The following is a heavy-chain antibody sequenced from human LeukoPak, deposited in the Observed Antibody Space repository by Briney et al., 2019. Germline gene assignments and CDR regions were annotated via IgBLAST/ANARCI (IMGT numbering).Heavy chain of an antibody. Sequence: GGSLRLSCAASGFTFSSDWMHWVRQVPGKGLVWVSRINPDGRTTNYADSVKGRFTISRDNAKNTLYLQMNSLRAEDTAVYYCATDGAGFDTWGQGVLVTVSS. V-gene: IGHV3-74*01. CDR3: ATDGAGFDT. CDR2: INPDGRTT. CDR1: GFTFSSDW. J-gene: IGHJ5*02.